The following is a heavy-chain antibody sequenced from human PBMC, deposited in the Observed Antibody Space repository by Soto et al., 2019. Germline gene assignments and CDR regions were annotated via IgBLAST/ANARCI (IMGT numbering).Heavy chain of an antibody. D-gene: IGHD2-21*02. CDR3: ARVATRLQSMEVLEY. CDR2: LSFDGTAE. V-gene: IGHV3-30*03. J-gene: IGHJ4*02. Sequence: QVQLVESGGGVVQPGTSLRLSCKASGFIFRDYLIHLVRQAPGKGLEWLAVLSFDGTAEYYADSTRGRFTISRDIPKSTTYLVINNVRREDMAMYYCARVATRLQSMEVLEYWGQGTLVTVPS. CDR1: GFIFRDYL.